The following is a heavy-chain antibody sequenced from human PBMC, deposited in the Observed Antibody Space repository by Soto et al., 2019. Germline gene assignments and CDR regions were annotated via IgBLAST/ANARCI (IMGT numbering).Heavy chain of an antibody. CDR2: IYYSGST. CDR1: GGSISSSSYY. CDR3: ARRFAVDDAFDI. D-gene: IGHD6-19*01. V-gene: IGHV4-39*01. J-gene: IGHJ3*02. Sequence: QLQLQESGPGLVKPSETLSLTCTVSGGSISSSSYYWGWIRQPPGKGLEWIGSIYYSGSTYYNPSLKSRVTISVDTSKNQFSLKLSSVTAADTAVYYCARRFAVDDAFDIWGQGTMVTVSS.